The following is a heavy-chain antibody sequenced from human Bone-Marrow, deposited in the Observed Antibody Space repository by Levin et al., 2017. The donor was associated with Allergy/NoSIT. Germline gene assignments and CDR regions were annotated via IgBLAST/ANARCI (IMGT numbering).Heavy chain of an antibody. D-gene: IGHD3-22*01. J-gene: IGHJ4*02. CDR2: ISSSGDST. CDR3: ARDPARGYYDSSGYSGDH. V-gene: IGHV3-48*02. CDR1: GFSFWHYT. Sequence: GESLKISCAASGFSFWHYTMNWVRQAPGKGLEWVSCISSSGDSTYYADSVKGRFTISRDNAKNSLYLQLNRLRDEDTALYYCARDPARGYYDSSGYSGDHWGLGTLVTVSS.